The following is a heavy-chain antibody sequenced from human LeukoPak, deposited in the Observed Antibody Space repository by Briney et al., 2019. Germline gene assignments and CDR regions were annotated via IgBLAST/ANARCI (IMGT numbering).Heavy chain of an antibody. CDR3: ARDGNYYDSSGYYYFDY. J-gene: IGHJ4*02. CDR1: GYTFTSYY. Sequence: ASVKVSCKASGYTFTSYYMHWVRQAPGQGLEWMGIINPSGDSTRYAQKFQGRVTMTRDTSTSTVYMELSSLRSEDTAVYYCARDGNYYDSSGYYYFDYGGQGTLVTVSS. CDR2: INPSGDST. D-gene: IGHD3-22*01. V-gene: IGHV1-46*01.